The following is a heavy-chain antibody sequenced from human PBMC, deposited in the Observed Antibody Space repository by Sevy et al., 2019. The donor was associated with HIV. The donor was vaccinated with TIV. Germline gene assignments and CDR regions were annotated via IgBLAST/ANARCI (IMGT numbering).Heavy chain of an antibody. CDR3: ARESSHDFWSGYWGYLDY. CDR1: GFTFSGHG. D-gene: IGHD3-3*01. J-gene: IGHJ4*02. V-gene: IGHV3-33*01. Sequence: GGSLRLSCAASGFTFSGHGMHWVRQAPGKGPEWVAVIWYDGSNIYYADSAKGRFTISRDNSKNKLYLQMYSLRPEDTAVYYCARESSHDFWSGYWGYLDYWGQGTLVTVSS. CDR2: IWYDGSNI.